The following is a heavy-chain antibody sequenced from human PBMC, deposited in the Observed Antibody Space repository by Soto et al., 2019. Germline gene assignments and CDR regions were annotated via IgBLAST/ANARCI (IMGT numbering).Heavy chain of an antibody. CDR3: AKEGYYYMDV. CDR2: IHDSGST. Sequence: NPSETLSLTCAVSGGYITSANWWSWVRQPPGKGLEWIGKIHDSGSTNNNPSLKSRVTISVDKSKNQVSLRLTSVTAADTAVYYCAKEGYYYMDVWGQGPKVTVYS. V-gene: IGHV4-4*02. CDR1: GGYITSANW. J-gene: IGHJ6*02.